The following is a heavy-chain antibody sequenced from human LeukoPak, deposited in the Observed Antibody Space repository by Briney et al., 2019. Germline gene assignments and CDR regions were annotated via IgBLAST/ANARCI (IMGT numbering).Heavy chain of an antibody. CDR3: ARGVVAAPQTFDY. CDR2: IYYTGST. V-gene: IGHV4-59*01. CDR1: GGSISGFY. D-gene: IGHD2-15*01. J-gene: IGHJ4*02. Sequence: SETLSLTCTVSGGSISGFYWSWIRQPPGKGLEWIGYIYYTGSTNYNPSLKSRVTISVDTSKNQFSLKLSSVTAADTAVYYCARGVVAAPQTFDYWGQGTLVTVSS.